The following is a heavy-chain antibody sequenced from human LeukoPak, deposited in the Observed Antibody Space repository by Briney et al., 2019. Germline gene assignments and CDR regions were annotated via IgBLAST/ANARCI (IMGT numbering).Heavy chain of an antibody. Sequence: SETLSLTCIVSGDSIRSSGYYWGWIRQPPGQGLEWIGSMFYGETTSYSPSLQGRVTISLDTSKNQFSLRLNSVTAADTAVYYCARLERSRMDGAQYWGQGTLVTVSS. D-gene: IGHD4/OR15-4a*01. CDR2: MFYGETT. J-gene: IGHJ4*02. V-gene: IGHV4-39*01. CDR3: ARLERSRMDGAQY. CDR1: GDSIRSSGYY.